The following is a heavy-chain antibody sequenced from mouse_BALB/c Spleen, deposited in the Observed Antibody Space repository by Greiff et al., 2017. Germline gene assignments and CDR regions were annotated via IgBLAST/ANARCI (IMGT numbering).Heavy chain of an antibody. CDR3: ARGGAMDY. CDR1: GYTFTSYW. CDR2: IDPSDSYT. V-gene: IGHV1-69*02. J-gene: IGHJ4*01. Sequence: QVQLQQPGAELVKPGASVKLSCKASGYTFTSYWMHWVKQRPGQGLEWIGEIDPSDSYTNYNQKFKGKATITADTSSNTAYLQLSSLTSEDTAVYYWARGGAMDYWGQGTSVTVSS.